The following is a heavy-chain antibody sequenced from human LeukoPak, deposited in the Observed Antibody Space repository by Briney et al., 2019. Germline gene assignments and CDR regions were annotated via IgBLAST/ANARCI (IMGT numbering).Heavy chain of an antibody. CDR3: ARDPYSSGWQFDY. V-gene: IGHV1-2*04. J-gene: IGHJ4*02. D-gene: IGHD6-19*01. Sequence: GASVKVSCKASGYTFTGYYMHWVRQAPGQGLEWMGWINPNSGGTNYAQKFQGWVTMTRDTSISTAYMELSRLRSDDTAVYYCARDPYSSGWQFDYWGQGTLVTVSS. CDR2: INPNSGGT. CDR1: GYTFTGYY.